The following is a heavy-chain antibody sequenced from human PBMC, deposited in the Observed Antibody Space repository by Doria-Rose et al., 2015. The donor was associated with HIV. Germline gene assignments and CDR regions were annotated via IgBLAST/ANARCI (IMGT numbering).Heavy chain of an antibody. J-gene: IGHJ5*02. Sequence: QVRLQESGPGLVKPSETLSLTCTVSGGSVASGTPYWDWIRQTPGKGLEWIGTIYYSGITYYNRSPRCRVTISLHTSKTQYSLKLISVTAADTGVYYCAKQAVNWFDPWGQGTLVTVSS. CDR1: GGSVASGTPY. D-gene: IGHD6-25*01. CDR3: AKQAVNWFDP. V-gene: IGHV4-39*01. CDR2: IYYSGIT.